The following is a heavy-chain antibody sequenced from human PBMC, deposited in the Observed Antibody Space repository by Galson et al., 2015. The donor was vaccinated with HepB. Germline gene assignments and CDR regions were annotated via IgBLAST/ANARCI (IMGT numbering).Heavy chain of an antibody. V-gene: IGHV1-2*06. CDR1: GYTFTGYY. Sequence: SVKVSCKASGYTFTGYYMHWVRQAPGQGLEWMGRINPNSGGTDYALKFQGRVTMTRDTSISTAYMELSSLRSDDTAVYYCARQTTTTVIYHGMDVWGQGTTVTVS. J-gene: IGHJ6*02. CDR2: INPNSGGT. D-gene: IGHD4-11*01. CDR3: ARQTTTTVIYHGMDV.